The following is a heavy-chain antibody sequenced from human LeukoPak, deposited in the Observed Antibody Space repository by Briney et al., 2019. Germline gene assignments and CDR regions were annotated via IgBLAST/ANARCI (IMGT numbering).Heavy chain of an antibody. CDR1: GFTFSSYS. J-gene: IGHJ4*02. Sequence: GGSLRLSCAASGFTFSSYSMNWVRQAPGKGLEWVSSISSSSYIYYADSVKGRFTISRDNAKNSLYLQMNSLRAEDTAVYYCASLHWPLSFEFDYWRQGTLVTVSS. CDR2: ISSSSYI. V-gene: IGHV3-21*01. CDR3: ASLHWPLSFEFDY. D-gene: IGHD3-16*01.